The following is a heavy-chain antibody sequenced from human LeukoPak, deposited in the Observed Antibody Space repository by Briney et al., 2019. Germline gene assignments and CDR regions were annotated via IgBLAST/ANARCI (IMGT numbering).Heavy chain of an antibody. V-gene: IGHV1-2*02. CDR3: ARGRYCSSTICSDFDY. CDR2: INPNSGGT. CDR1: GYTLTDYY. J-gene: IGHJ4*02. Sequence: ASVKVSCKASGYTLTDYYMHWVRQAPGQGLERMGWINPNSGGTDYTQKFQGRVTMTRDTSISTAYMELSSLRSDDTAVYYCARGRYCSSTICSDFDYWGQGTLVTVSS. D-gene: IGHD2-2*01.